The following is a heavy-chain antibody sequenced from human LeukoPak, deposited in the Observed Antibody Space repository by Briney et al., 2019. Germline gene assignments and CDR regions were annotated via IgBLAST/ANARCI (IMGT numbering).Heavy chain of an antibody. CDR3: ARGPCFNRRGYYC. J-gene: IGHJ4*02. CDR1: GYTFTYYN. CDR2: INPNSGST. Sequence: ASVKVSFTCSGYTFTYYNFHWVRLPHAPGLEWMGFINPNSGSTNYAQRFQGRFTMTRDNSISTAYMELTWLRSDDTAVYYCARGPCFNRRGYYCWGQGTLVTVSS. V-gene: IGHV1-2*02. D-gene: IGHD3-22*01.